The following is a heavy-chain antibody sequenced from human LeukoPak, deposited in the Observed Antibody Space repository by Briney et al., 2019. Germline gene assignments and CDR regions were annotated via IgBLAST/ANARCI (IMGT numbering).Heavy chain of an antibody. CDR1: GFTFSSYA. CDR2: ISGSGTNT. D-gene: IGHD3-10*01. J-gene: IGHJ4*02. V-gene: IGHV3-23*01. CDR3: AKLDAGLLWIDS. Sequence: GGSLRLSSASSGFTFSSYAMSWVRHAPGKGLEWVASISGSGTNTYFADSVKGRFTISRDNSKNTLYLEMNSLRAEETVVYFCAKLDAGLLWIDSWGQGSLVTVSS.